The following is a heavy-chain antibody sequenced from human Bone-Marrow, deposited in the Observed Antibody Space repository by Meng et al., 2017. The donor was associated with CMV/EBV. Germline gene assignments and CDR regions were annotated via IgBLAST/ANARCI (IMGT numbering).Heavy chain of an antibody. J-gene: IGHJ4*02. D-gene: IGHD6-13*01. CDR1: GGTFRSYA. CDR2: IIPIFGTA. CDR3: ARSASGQQLVRGDFFDY. Sequence: SVKVSCKASGGTFRSYAINWVRQAPGQGLEWMGGIIPIFGTANYAQKFQGRVTITTDESTSTAYMELSSLRSEDTAVYYCARSASGQQLVRGDFFDYWGQGTLVTVSS. V-gene: IGHV1-69*05.